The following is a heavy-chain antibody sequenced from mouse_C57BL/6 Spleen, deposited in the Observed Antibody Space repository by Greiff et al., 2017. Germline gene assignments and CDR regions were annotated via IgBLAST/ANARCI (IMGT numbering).Heavy chain of an antibody. Sequence: VQLQQPGAELVKPGASVKLSCTASGYTFTSYWMHWVKQRPGQGLEWIGMIHPNSGSTNYNEKFKSKATLTVDKSSSTAYMQLSSLTSEDSSGYYCSCTTVAMDYWGQGTSVTVSS. J-gene: IGHJ4*01. CDR1: GYTFTSYW. V-gene: IGHV1-64*01. CDR2: IHPNSGST. D-gene: IGHD1-1*01. CDR3: SCTTVAMDY.